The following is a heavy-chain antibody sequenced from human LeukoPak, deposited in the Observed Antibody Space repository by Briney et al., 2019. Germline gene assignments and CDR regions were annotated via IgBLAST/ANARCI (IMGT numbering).Heavy chain of an antibody. V-gene: IGHV1-2*02. CDR1: GYTFTGYF. CDR3: TRVAYCTNGVSYRYFDY. D-gene: IGHD2-8*01. Sequence: ASVKVSCMASGYTFTGYFMHWVRQAPGQGLEWMGWINPNSGGTNYVQKFQGRVTMTRDTSVSTAYMELSSLTSDDTAVYYCTRVAYCTNGVSYRYFDYWGQGTLVTVSS. J-gene: IGHJ4*02. CDR2: INPNSGGT.